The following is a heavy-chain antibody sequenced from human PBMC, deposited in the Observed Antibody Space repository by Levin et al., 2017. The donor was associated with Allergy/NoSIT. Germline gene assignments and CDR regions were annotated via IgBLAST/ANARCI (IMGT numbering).Heavy chain of an antibody. Sequence: SETLSLTCTVSGGSISSSSYYWGWIRQPPGKGLEWIGSIYYSGSTYYNPSLKSRVTISVDTSKNQFSLKLSSVTAADTAVYYCARQDIVVVVAAIRGNWFDPWGQGTLVTVSS. J-gene: IGHJ5*02. CDR3: ARQDIVVVVAAIRGNWFDP. D-gene: IGHD2-15*01. V-gene: IGHV4-39*01. CDR2: IYYSGST. CDR1: GGSISSSSYY.